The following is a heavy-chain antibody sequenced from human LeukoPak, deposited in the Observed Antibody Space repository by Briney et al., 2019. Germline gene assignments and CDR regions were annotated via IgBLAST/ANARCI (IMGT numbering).Heavy chain of an antibody. D-gene: IGHD2-2*01. V-gene: IGHV1-2*02. CDR1: GYTFTGYY. J-gene: IGHJ6*02. CDR3: AREVVPAARRPYYYDMDV. CDR2: INPNSGGT. Sequence: ASVKVSCKASGYTFTGYYMHWVRQAPGQGLEWMGWINPNSGGTNYAQKFQGRVTMTRDTSISTAYMELSRLRSDDTAVYYCAREVVPAARRPYYYDMDVWGQGTTVTVSS.